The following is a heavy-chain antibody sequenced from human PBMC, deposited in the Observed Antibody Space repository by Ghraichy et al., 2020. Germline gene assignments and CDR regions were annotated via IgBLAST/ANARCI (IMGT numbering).Heavy chain of an antibody. CDR2: ITTSKGNT. Sequence: ASVKVSCKTSGYSFSNYGITWVRQAPGQGLEWIGWITTSKGNTHSAQKLQGRVTMTTDTSTSTVYMELRSLTYDDTAVYYCARGINYFDPWGQGTLVTVSS. V-gene: IGHV1-18*04. CDR3: ARGINYFDP. CDR1: GYSFSNYG. J-gene: IGHJ5*02. D-gene: IGHD1-7*01.